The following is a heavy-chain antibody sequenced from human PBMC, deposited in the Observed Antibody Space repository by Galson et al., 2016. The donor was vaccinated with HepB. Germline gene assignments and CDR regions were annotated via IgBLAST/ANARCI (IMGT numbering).Heavy chain of an antibody. Sequence: SVKVSCKASGYTFTTYAMYWVRQAPGQRLEWMGWINAANGDTKYSQKLQGRGTITWDTSANTAYMELSSLRSEDTAVYCCARGHIVATVDYYYYGLDVWGQGTTVTVSS. J-gene: IGHJ6*02. V-gene: IGHV1-3*01. CDR3: ARGHIVATVDYYYYGLDV. D-gene: IGHD5-12*01. CDR1: GYTFTTYA. CDR2: INAANGDT.